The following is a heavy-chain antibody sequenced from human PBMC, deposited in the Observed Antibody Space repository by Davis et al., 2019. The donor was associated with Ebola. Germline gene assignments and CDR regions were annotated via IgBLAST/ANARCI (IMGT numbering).Heavy chain of an antibody. CDR3: ARHDYGDSHFDY. V-gene: IGHV3-23*01. Sequence: PGGSLRLSCAASGFTFGSYGMHWVRQAPGKGLEWVSAISGSGGSTYYADSVKGRFTISRDNSKNTLYLQMNSLRAEDTAVYYCARHDYGDSHFDYWGQGTLVTVSS. CDR1: GFTFGSYG. CDR2: ISGSGGST. D-gene: IGHD4-17*01. J-gene: IGHJ4*02.